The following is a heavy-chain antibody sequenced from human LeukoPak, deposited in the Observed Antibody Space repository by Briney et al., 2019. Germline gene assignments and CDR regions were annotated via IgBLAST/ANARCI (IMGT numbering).Heavy chain of an antibody. Sequence: SQTLSLTCTVSGGSISSGGYYWSWIRQPPGKGLEWIGYIYHSGSTYYNPSLKSRVTISVDRSKNQFSLKLSSVTAADTAVYYCARGDSYYYYYMDVWGKGTTVTVSS. V-gene: IGHV4-30-2*01. J-gene: IGHJ6*03. CDR3: ARGDSYYYYYMDV. D-gene: IGHD3-22*01. CDR1: GGSISSGGYY. CDR2: IYHSGST.